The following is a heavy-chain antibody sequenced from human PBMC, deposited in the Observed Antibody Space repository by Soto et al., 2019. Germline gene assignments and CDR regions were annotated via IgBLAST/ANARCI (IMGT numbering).Heavy chain of an antibody. J-gene: IGHJ4*02. CDR1: GGSISSSSYY. Sequence: SETLSLTCTVSGGSISSSSYYWNWIRQSPGKGLEWIGYIYSSGSTHYNPSLQNRVTISIDTSKNQVSLKVNSVTAADTAVYYCARDHPHSYGVYYFDYWGQGTPVTVSS. CDR3: ARDHPHSYGVYYFDY. V-gene: IGHV4-61*01. CDR2: IYSSGST. D-gene: IGHD5-18*01.